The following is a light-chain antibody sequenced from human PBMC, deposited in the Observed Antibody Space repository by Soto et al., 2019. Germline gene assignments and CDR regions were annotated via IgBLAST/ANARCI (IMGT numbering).Light chain of an antibody. CDR2: LGS. CDR1: QSLLHSNGYNY. J-gene: IGKJ3*01. CDR3: RQALPAPT. V-gene: IGKV2-28*01. Sequence: DIVMTQSPLSLPVTPGEPASISCRSSQSLLHSNGYNYLDWYLQKPGQSRQLLFYLGSNRAPGVPVRVSGSGLGTEFTLKISMVEAEDVGVYFLRQALPAPTFGPGNKRDIK.